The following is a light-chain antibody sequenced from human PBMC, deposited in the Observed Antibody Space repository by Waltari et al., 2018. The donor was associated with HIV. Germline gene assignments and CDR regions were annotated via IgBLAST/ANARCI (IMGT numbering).Light chain of an antibody. CDR2: KAS. CDR1: QSISSW. Sequence: DIQMTQSPSTLSASVGDRVTITCRASQSISSWLAWYQQKTGKAPKLLIHKASSLETGVPARFSGSGSGTEFTLTISSLQPDDCATYYCQHYNTYPWTFGQGTKVEIK. J-gene: IGKJ1*01. V-gene: IGKV1-5*03. CDR3: QHYNTYPWT.